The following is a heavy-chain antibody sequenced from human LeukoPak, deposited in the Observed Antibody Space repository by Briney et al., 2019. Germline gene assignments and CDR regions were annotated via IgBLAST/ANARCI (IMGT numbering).Heavy chain of an antibody. V-gene: IGHV3-7*01. CDR1: GFTFSSYW. CDR2: IKQDGSEK. D-gene: IGHD1-26*01. J-gene: IGHJ4*02. CDR3: ARDHGGSYDY. Sequence: GGSLRLSCAAFGFTFSSYWMSWVRQAPGKGLEWVANIKQDGSEKYYVDSVKGRFTISRDNAKNSLYLQMNSLRAEDTAVYYCARDHGGSYDYWGQGTLVTVSS.